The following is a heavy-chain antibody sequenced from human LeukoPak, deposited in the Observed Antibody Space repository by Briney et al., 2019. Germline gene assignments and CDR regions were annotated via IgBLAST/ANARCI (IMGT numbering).Heavy chain of an antibody. CDR3: AKGGPYGGTSQGGFDY. D-gene: IGHD4-23*01. V-gene: IGHV3-23*01. CDR1: GFPFSSYV. Sequence: PGGSLRLSCAASGFPFSSYVMTWVRQARGRGLEWVSGICYSGTTTYYATTVNGRFTISRDNSQNALYLQMNNVRAEDTAVYYCAKGGPYGGTSQGGFDYWGQGTLVSVSS. CDR2: ICYSGTTT. J-gene: IGHJ4*02.